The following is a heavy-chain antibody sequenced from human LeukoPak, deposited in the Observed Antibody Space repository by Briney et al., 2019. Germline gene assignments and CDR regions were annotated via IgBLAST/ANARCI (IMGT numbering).Heavy chain of an antibody. D-gene: IGHD3-16*02. J-gene: IGHJ6*03. CDR2: IYYSGST. CDR3: ARDPGSAFGGVIVKVYYYYMDV. V-gene: IGHV4-39*02. CDR1: GGSISSSSYY. Sequence: SETLSLTCTVSGGSISSSSYYWGWIRQPPGKGLEWIGRIYYSGSTYYNPSLKSRVTISVDTSKNQFSLKLSSVTAADTAVYYCARDPGSAFGGVIVKVYYYYMDVWGKGTTVTVSS.